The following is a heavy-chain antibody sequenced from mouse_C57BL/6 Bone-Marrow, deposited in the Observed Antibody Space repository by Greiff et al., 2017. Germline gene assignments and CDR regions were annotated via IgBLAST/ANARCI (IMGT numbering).Heavy chain of an antibody. J-gene: IGHJ1*03. CDR3: ARSLYYGSNWGDWYFDV. D-gene: IGHD1-1*01. Sequence: VQLQQPGPELVKPGASVKISCKASGYSFTDYNMNWVKQSNGKSLEWMGVINPNYGTTSYNQKFKGKATLTVDQSSSTAYMQLNSLTSEDSAVYYCARSLYYGSNWGDWYFDVWGTGTTVTVSS. CDR2: INPNYGTT. V-gene: IGHV1-39*01. CDR1: GYSFTDYN.